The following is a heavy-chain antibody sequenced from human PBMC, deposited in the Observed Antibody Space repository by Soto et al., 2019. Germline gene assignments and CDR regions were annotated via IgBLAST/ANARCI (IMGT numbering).Heavy chain of an antibody. CDR2: IYYSGST. J-gene: IGHJ6*02. CDR1: GGSISSGDYY. V-gene: IGHV4-30-4*01. D-gene: IGHD4-4*01. Sequence: QVQLQESGPGLVKPSQTLSLTCTVSGGSISSGDYYWSWIRQPPGKGLEWIGYIYYSGSTYYNPSLKSRVTISVDTSKNQFSLKLSSVTAADTAVYYCARGGMTTVIVLGGMDVWGQGTTVTVSS. CDR3: ARGGMTTVIVLGGMDV.